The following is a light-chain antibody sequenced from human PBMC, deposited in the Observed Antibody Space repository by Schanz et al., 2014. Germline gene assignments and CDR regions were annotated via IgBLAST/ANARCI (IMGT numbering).Light chain of an antibody. Sequence: QSALTQPASVSGSPGQSITISCTGTRSDLGGFKYVSWYLQHPGKAPKLMIYDVTYRPSGVSNRFSGSKSGNTASLTVSGLQAEDEAEYYCSSNVGSNNFQFGGGTKLTVL. J-gene: IGLJ3*02. CDR1: RSDLGGFKY. CDR3: SSNVGSNNFQ. V-gene: IGLV2-14*01. CDR2: DVT.